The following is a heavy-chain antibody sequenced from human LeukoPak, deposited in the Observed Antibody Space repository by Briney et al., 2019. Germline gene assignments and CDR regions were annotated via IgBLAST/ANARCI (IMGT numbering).Heavy chain of an antibody. CDR1: GYTFTGYY. Sequence: ASVKVSCKASGYTFTGYYMHWVRQAPGQGLEWMGSINPNSGGTNYAQKFQGRVTMTRDTSISTAYMELSRLRSDDTAVYYCARSGLFKVVVPAALGYWGQGTLVTVSS. D-gene: IGHD2-2*01. V-gene: IGHV1-2*02. J-gene: IGHJ4*02. CDR3: ARSGLFKVVVPAALGY. CDR2: INPNSGGT.